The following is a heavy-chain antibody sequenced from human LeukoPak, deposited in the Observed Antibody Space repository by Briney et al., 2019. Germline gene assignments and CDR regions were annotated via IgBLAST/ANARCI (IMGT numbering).Heavy chain of an antibody. D-gene: IGHD2-2*03. CDR1: GYTFTTYA. J-gene: IGHJ4*02. CDR3: ARDGDGYCSSTSCYANYFDY. Sequence: ASVKVSCKASGYTFTTYAMNWVRQAPGQGLEWMGWTNTNTGNPTFAQGFTGRFVFSLDTSVSTAYLQISSLKAEDTAVYYCARDGDGYCSSTSCYANYFDYWGQGTLVTVSS. CDR2: TNTNTGNP. V-gene: IGHV7-4-1*02.